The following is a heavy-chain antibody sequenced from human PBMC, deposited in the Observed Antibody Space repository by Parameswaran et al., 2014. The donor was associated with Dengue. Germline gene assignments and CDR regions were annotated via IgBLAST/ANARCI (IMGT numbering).Heavy chain of an antibody. CDR3: ARDSVVVTGNPDVGYYGMDV. V-gene: IGHV3-74*01. J-gene: IGHJ6*02. Sequence: VRQAPGKGVVWVSRISSDGSRTTYADSVKGRFTISRDNAENTLYLQMKGLRGEDTAVYYCARDSVVVTGNPDVGYYGMDVWGQGTTVTVSS. CDR2: ISSDGSRT. D-gene: IGHD2-21*02.